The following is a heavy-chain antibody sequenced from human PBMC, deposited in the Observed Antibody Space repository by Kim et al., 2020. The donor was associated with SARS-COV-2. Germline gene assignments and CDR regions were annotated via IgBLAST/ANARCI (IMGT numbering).Heavy chain of an antibody. D-gene: IGHD2-15*01. CDR2: GRRR. CDR3: ASGLTPGQY. J-gene: IGHJ4*02. V-gene: IGHV3-74*01. Sequence: GRRRGYADSVKGRFTISRDNAKNTLYLQMNSLRAEDTAVYYCASGLTPGQYWGQGTLVTVSS.